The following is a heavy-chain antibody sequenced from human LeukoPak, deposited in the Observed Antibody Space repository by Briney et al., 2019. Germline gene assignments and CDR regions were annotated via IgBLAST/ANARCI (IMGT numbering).Heavy chain of an antibody. CDR3: AKSWGAYCGGDCYLLDY. Sequence: GGSLRLSCAVSGFTFSSHAMSWVRQAPGKGLEWVSIITVSGGNTYYADSVKGRFTISRDNSKNTLFLQMNSLRAEDTAVYYCAKSWGAYCGGDCYLLDYWGQGTLVTVSS. J-gene: IGHJ4*02. D-gene: IGHD2-21*02. CDR2: ITVSGGNT. V-gene: IGHV3-23*01. CDR1: GFTFSSHA.